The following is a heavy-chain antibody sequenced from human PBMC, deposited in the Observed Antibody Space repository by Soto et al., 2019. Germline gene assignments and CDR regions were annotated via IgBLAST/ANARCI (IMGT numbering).Heavy chain of an antibody. J-gene: IGHJ6*02. Sequence: SETLSLTCTVSGGSISSYYWSWIRQPPGKGLEWIGYIYYSGSTNYNPSLKSRVTISVDTSKNRFSLKLSSVTAADTAVYYCARRRYYGSGRHYYYGMDVWGQGTTVTVSS. CDR1: GGSISSYY. V-gene: IGHV4-59*08. CDR3: ARRRYYGSGRHYYYGMDV. CDR2: IYYSGST. D-gene: IGHD3-10*01.